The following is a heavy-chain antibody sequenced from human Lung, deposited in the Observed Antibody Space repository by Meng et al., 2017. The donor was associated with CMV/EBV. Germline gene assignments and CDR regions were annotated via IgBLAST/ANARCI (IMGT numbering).Heavy chain of an antibody. CDR3: ARATGYCSSTSCYTTFYYYYGMDV. V-gene: IGHV4-39*07. J-gene: IGHJ6*02. Sequence: LXCTVSGGSISSSSNYWGWIRQPPGKGLEWIGSSYYSGSTYYNPSLKSRVTISVDTSKNQFSLKLSYVTAADTAVYYCARATGYCSSTSCYTTFYYYYGMDVWGQGTXVTVSS. CDR1: GGSISSSSNY. CDR2: SYYSGST. D-gene: IGHD2-2*02.